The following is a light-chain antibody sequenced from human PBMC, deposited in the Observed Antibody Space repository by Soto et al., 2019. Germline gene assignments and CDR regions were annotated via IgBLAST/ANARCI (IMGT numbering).Light chain of an antibody. J-gene: IGLJ2*01. Sequence: QCVLTQPPSVSGAPGQRVTISCTGSSCDIGAGYDVHWYQQLPGTAPKLLIYGNSNRPSGVPDRFSGSKSGTSASLAITGLQAEDEADYYCQSYDSSLSGVVFGGGTKLTAL. V-gene: IGLV1-40*01. CDR3: QSYDSSLSGVV. CDR1: SCDIGAGYD. CDR2: GNS.